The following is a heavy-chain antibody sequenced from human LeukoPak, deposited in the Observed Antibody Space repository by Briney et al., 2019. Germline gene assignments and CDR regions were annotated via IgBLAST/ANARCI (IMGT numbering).Heavy chain of an antibody. V-gene: IGHV4-59*08. CDR1: GGSISSYY. D-gene: IGHD3-3*01. J-gene: IGHJ3*02. Sequence: SETLSLTCTVSGGSISSYYWSWTRQPPGKGLEWIGYIYYSGSTNYNPSLKSRVTISVDTSKNQFSLKLSSVTAADTAVYYCARGRITIAFDIWGQGTMVTVSS. CDR2: IYYSGST. CDR3: ARGRITIAFDI.